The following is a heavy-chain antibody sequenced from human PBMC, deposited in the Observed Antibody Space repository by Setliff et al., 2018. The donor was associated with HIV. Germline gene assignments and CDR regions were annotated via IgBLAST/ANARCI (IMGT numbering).Heavy chain of an antibody. CDR3: ARRPSPYYYYDTSGYSGGNVDY. V-gene: IGHV4-34*01. Sequence: SETLSLTCAVYGGSFSGYYWSWIRQTPGKGLEWIGSIYYSGSTYYNPSLKSRVTISVDTSKNQFSLKLSSVTAADAAVYYCARRPSPYYYYDTSGYSGGNVDYWGQGTLVTVSS. CDR2: IYYSGST. J-gene: IGHJ4*02. CDR1: GGSFSGYY. D-gene: IGHD3-22*01.